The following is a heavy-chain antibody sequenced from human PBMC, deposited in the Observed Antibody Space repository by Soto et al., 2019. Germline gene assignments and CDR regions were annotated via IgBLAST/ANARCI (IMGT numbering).Heavy chain of an antibody. CDR3: AKDYAWYSSGWYGY. V-gene: IGHV3-23*01. CDR1: GFTFSSYA. CDR2: ISGSGGST. Sequence: GGSLRLSCAASGFTFSSYAMSWVRQAPGKGLEWVSAISGSGGSTYYADSVKGRFTISRDNSKNTLYLQMNSLRAEDTAVYYCAKDYAWYSSGWYGYWGQGTLVTVSS. J-gene: IGHJ4*02. D-gene: IGHD6-19*01.